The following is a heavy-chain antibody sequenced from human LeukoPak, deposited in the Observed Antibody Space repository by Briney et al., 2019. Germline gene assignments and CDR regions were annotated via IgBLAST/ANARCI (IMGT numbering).Heavy chain of an antibody. CDR3: AREATVTHDAFDI. J-gene: IGHJ3*02. CDR1: GGSISSYY. V-gene: IGHV4-59*01. D-gene: IGHD4-17*01. CDR2: IYYSGST. Sequence: PSETLSLTCTVSGGSISSYYWSWIRQPPGKGLEWIGYIYYSGSTNYNPSLKSRVTISVDTSKNQSSLKLSSVTAADTAVYYCAREATVTHDAFDIWGQGTMVTVSS.